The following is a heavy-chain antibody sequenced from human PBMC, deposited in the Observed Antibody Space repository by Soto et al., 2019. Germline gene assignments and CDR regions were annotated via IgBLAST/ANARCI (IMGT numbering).Heavy chain of an antibody. J-gene: IGHJ4*02. Sequence: GGSLRLSCGASGFTFSSYAMSWVRQAPGKGLEWVSAISGSVGSTYCADSVKGRFTISRDISKNTLYLQMNSLRAEDTAVYYCAKHYGDYLGFDYWGQGTLVTVSS. CDR3: AKHYGDYLGFDY. CDR1: GFTFSSYA. V-gene: IGHV3-23*01. CDR2: ISGSVGST. D-gene: IGHD4-17*01.